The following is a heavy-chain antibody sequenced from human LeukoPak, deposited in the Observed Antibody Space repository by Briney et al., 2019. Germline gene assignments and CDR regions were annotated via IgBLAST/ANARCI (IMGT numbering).Heavy chain of an antibody. J-gene: IGHJ4*02. CDR3: ARGGTGEFDY. Sequence: PSETLSLTCTVSGGSISSGYYWGWIRQPPGKGLEWIGSIYHSGSTYYNPSLKSRVTISGDTSKNQFSLKLSSVTAADTAVYYCARGGTGEFDYWGQGTLVTVSS. V-gene: IGHV4-38-2*02. CDR1: GGSISSGYY. CDR2: IYHSGST. D-gene: IGHD7-27*01.